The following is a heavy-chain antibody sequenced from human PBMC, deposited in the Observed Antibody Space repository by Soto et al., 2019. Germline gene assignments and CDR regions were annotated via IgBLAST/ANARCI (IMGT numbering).Heavy chain of an antibody. Sequence: QVQLVESGGGVVQPGRSLRLSCAASGFTFSSYGMHWVRQAPGKGLEWVAGISKAGNVKYYAESVKGRFTISRDNSKNTLYLQMNSLGAEDTAAYYCTGEVASGYWGQGTLVTVSS. CDR1: GFTFSSYG. J-gene: IGHJ4*02. CDR3: TGEVASGY. CDR2: ISKAGNVK. V-gene: IGHV3-30*03. D-gene: IGHD2-8*02.